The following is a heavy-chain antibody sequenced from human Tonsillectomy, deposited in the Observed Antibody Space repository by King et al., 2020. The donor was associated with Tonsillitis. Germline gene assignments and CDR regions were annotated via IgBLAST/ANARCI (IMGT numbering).Heavy chain of an antibody. J-gene: IGHJ6*02. Sequence: VQLVESGGGVVQPGRSLRLSCAASGFTFSSYAMHWVRQAPGKGLEWGAVISYDGSNKYYADSVKGRFTISRDNSKNTLYLQMNSMRAEDTAVYYCARDQSGYWLNYYYCGMDVWGQGTTVTVSS. CDR2: ISYDGSNK. D-gene: IGHD6-25*01. CDR1: GFTFSSYA. V-gene: IGHV3-30-3*01. CDR3: ARDQSGYWLNYYYCGMDV.